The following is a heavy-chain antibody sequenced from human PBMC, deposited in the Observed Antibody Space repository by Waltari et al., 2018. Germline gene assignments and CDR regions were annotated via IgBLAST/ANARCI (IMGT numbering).Heavy chain of an antibody. CDR1: GTSFPSYW. D-gene: IGHD2-15*01. J-gene: IGHJ5*02. V-gene: IGHV5-10-1*03. Sequence: EVQLVQSGAEVKKPGESLRLPCKVAGTSFPSYWISSVRQMPGKGLEWMGRIDPSDSYTNYSPSFQGHVTISADKSISTAYLQWSSLKASDTAMYYCARLPCSGGSCYHPWGQGTLVTVSS. CDR2: IDPSDSYT. CDR3: ARLPCSGGSCYHP.